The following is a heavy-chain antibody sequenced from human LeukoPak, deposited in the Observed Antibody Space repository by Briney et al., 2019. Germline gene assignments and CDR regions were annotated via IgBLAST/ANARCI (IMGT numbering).Heavy chain of an antibody. D-gene: IGHD3-22*01. V-gene: IGHV2-5*02. CDR2: IYWDDDK. Sequence: SGPTLVNPTQTLTLTCTFSGFSLSTSGVGVGWTRQPPGKALEWLALIYWDDDKRYSPSLKSRLTITKDTSKNQVVLTMTNMDPVDTATYYCARVPVAYYYDSSGYPPFDYWGQGTLVTVSS. CDR1: GFSLSTSGVG. CDR3: ARVPVAYYYDSSGYPPFDY. J-gene: IGHJ4*02.